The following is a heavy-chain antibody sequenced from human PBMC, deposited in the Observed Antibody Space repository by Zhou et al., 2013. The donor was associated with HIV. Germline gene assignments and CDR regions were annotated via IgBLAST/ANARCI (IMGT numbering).Heavy chain of an antibody. J-gene: IGHJ5*02. V-gene: IGHV1-69*05. CDR1: GGTFSSYA. CDR3: ARDHVYCTNGVCYFPGWFDP. CDR2: IIPIFGTA. Sequence: QVQLVQSGAEVKKPGSSVKVSCKASGGTFSSYAISWVRQAPGQGLEWMGGIIPIFGTANYAQKFQGRVTITTDESTSTAYMELSSLRSEDTAVYYCARDHVYCTNGVCYFPGWFDPWGQGTLVTVSS. D-gene: IGHD2-8*01.